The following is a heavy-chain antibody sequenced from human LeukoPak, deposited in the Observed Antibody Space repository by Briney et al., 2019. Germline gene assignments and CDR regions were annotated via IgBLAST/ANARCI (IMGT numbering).Heavy chain of an antibody. D-gene: IGHD1-14*01. J-gene: IGHJ3*02. Sequence: GGSLRLSCAASGFTFSSYSMNRVRQAPGKGLEWVSSISSSSSYIYYADSVKGRFTISRDNAKNSLYLQMNSLRAEDTAVYYCARESYHGAFDIWGQGTMVTVSS. V-gene: IGHV3-21*01. CDR1: GFTFSSYS. CDR2: ISSSSSYI. CDR3: ARESYHGAFDI.